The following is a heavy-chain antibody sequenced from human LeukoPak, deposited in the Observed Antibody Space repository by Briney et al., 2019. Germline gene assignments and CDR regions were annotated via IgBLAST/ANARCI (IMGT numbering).Heavy chain of an antibody. CDR3: ARDTGCPGGTCYSFYDY. CDR1: GFTFSNYW. Sequence: GGSLRLSCAASGFTFSNYWMTWVRQAPGKGLEWVANIKQDGTEKYYVDSVKGRFTISRDNAENSLYLQMNSLRAEDTAVYYCARDTGCPGGTCYSFYDYWGQGTLVTVSS. J-gene: IGHJ4*02. V-gene: IGHV3-7*01. D-gene: IGHD2-15*01. CDR2: IKQDGTEK.